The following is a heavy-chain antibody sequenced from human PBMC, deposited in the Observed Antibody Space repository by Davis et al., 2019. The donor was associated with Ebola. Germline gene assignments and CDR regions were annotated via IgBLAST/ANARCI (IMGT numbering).Heavy chain of an antibody. J-gene: IGHJ4*02. V-gene: IGHV1-3*01. CDR3: ASLIGNNWYYFDY. Sequence: ASVKVSCKASGYTFSTYAIHWLRQAPGQRLEWMGLINVAKGNTKYSQKFQGRVTITRDTSASTAYMELSSLTSEDTAVYYCASLIGNNWYYFDYWGQGTLVTVSS. CDR1: GYTFSTYA. CDR2: INVAKGNT. D-gene: IGHD1-1*01.